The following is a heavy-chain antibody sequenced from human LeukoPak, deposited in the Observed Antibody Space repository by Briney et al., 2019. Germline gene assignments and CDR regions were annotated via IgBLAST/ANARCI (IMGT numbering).Heavy chain of an antibody. CDR1: GGSISSYY. CDR3: ARGARAYRGGDCTHAFDI. J-gene: IGHJ3*02. V-gene: IGHV4-4*07. Sequence: SETLSLTCTVSGGSISSYYWSWIRQPAGKGLEWIGRIYTSGSTNYNPSLKSRVTMSVDTSKNQFSLKLSSVTAADTAVYYCARGARAYRGGDCTHAFDIWGQGTMVTVSS. CDR2: IYTSGST. D-gene: IGHD2-21*02.